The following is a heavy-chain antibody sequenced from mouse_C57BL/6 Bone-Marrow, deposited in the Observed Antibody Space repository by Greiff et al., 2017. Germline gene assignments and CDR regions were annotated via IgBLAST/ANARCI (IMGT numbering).Heavy chain of an antibody. CDR3: TTKFLYYYGPY. Sequence: EVQLQQSGAELVRPGASVKLSCTASGFNIKDDYMHWVKQSPEQGLEWIGWIDPENGDTEYASKFQGKATITADTSSNTAYLQLSSLTSEDTAVYYCTTKFLYYYGPYWGRGTTLTVSS. D-gene: IGHD1-1*01. J-gene: IGHJ2*01. CDR1: GFNIKDDY. V-gene: IGHV14-4*01. CDR2: IDPENGDT.